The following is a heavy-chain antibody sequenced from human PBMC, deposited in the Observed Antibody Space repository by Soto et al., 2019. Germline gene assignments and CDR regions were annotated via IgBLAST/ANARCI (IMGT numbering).Heavy chain of an antibody. CDR1: GYTFTSYG. CDR2: ISAYNGNT. J-gene: IGHJ6*03. Sequence: QVQLVQSGAEVKKPGASVKVSCKASGYTFTSYGISWVRQAPGQGLEWMGWISAYNGNTNYAQKLQGRVTMTTDTSTSTAYMELRSLRSDDTAVYYCARVSLTYNWKSPYYYYYYMDVWGKGTTVTVSS. D-gene: IGHD1-20*01. CDR3: ARVSLTYNWKSPYYYYYYMDV. V-gene: IGHV1-18*01.